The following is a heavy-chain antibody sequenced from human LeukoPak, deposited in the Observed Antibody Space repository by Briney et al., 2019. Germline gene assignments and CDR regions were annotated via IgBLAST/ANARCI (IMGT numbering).Heavy chain of an antibody. Sequence: ASVKVSCKASGYTFTGYYMHWVRQAPGQGLEWMGRINPNSGGTNYAQKFQGRVTMTRDTSISTAYMELSRLRSDDTAVYYCARAPEYDFWSGYYPRDAFDIWGQGTMVTVSS. CDR1: GYTFTGYY. J-gene: IGHJ3*02. V-gene: IGHV1-2*06. CDR2: INPNSGGT. CDR3: ARAPEYDFWSGYYPRDAFDI. D-gene: IGHD3-3*01.